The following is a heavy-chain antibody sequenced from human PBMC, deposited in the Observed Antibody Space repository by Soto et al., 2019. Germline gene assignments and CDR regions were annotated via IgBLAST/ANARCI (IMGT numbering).Heavy chain of an antibody. CDR2: ISTNNGNT. V-gene: IGHV1-18*01. CDR1: GYTFTSYG. J-gene: IGHJ5*02. D-gene: IGHD6-19*01. CDR3: ARVSNGWYYWFDP. Sequence: QVQLVQSGAEVKKPGASVKVSCKASGYTFTSYGISWVRQAPGQGLEWMGWISTNNGNTNYAQKPQGRVTMTTDTSTSTAYRELRSLRSDDTAVYYCARVSNGWYYWFDPWGQGTLVTVSS.